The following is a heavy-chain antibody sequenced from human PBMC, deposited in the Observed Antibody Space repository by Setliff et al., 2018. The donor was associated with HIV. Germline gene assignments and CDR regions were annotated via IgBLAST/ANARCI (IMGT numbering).Heavy chain of an antibody. Sequence: KPSETLSLTCTVSGGSISRRHLYWGWIRQPPGKGLEWIGSIFYTGSTYYYNPSLKSRVTISVDASNNQFSLKLSSVTATDTAVYYCARSPAAEGFWGQGTLVTVSS. CDR1: GGSISRRHLY. D-gene: IGHD6-13*01. V-gene: IGHV4-39*01. CDR3: ARSPAAEGF. CDR2: IFYTGSTY. J-gene: IGHJ4*02.